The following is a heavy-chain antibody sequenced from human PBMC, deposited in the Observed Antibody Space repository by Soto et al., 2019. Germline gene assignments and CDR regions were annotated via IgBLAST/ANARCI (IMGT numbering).Heavy chain of an antibody. D-gene: IGHD2-15*01. CDR3: AKGTCSSGSCHKLDY. V-gene: IGHV3-23*01. CDR1: GFTFSSYA. CDR2: ISGSGGNT. J-gene: IGHJ4*02. Sequence: PGGSLRLSCAASGFTFSSYAMSLVRQAPGKGLEWVSAISGSGGNTYYADSVKGRFTIYSDNSKNTLYLQMNSLRAEDTAVYYCAKGTCSSGSCHKLDYWGQGSLVT.